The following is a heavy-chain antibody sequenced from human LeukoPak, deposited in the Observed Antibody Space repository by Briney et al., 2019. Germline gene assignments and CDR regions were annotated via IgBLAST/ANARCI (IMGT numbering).Heavy chain of an antibody. CDR3: ARDTGTSGSPPDY. CDR2: IKQDGSEK. CDR1: GFTFSNYW. J-gene: IGHJ4*02. Sequence: GGSLRLSCAASGFTFSNYWMSWVRQAPGKGLEWVANIKQDGSEKYYVDSVKGRFTISRDNAKNSLYLRMNSLRAEDTAVYYCARDTGTSGSPPDYWGQGTLVTVSS. D-gene: IGHD1-26*01. V-gene: IGHV3-7*01.